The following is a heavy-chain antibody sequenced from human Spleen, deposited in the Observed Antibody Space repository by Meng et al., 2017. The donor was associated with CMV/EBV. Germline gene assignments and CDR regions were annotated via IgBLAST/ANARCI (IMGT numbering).Heavy chain of an antibody. CDR3: ARVRGPFWSYYYGMDV. CDR2: IYHSGST. Sequence: SETLSLTCTVSGHSISSGYYWGWIRQPPGKGLEWIESIYHSGSTYYNPSLKSRVTISVDTSKNQFSLKLSSVTAADTAVYYCARVRGPFWSYYYGMDVWGQGTTVTVSS. CDR1: GHSISSGYY. D-gene: IGHD3-3*01. J-gene: IGHJ6*02. V-gene: IGHV4-38-2*02.